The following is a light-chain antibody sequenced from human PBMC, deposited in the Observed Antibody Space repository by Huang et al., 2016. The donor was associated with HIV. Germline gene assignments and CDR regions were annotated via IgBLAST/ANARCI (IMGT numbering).Light chain of an antibody. Sequence: EIVMTQSPATLSVSPGERATLSCRASQSISNNLAWYQQKPGQAPRLLVYGASTRATGVPVRFSGSGSGTVFTLTISSLQFEESAVYYCQQYNDWLSLTFGGGTKVGIK. CDR3: QQYNDWLSLT. V-gene: IGKV3-15*01. CDR1: QSISNN. J-gene: IGKJ4*01. CDR2: GAS.